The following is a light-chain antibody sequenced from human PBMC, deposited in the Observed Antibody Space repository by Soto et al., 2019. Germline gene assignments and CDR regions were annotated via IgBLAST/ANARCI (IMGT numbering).Light chain of an antibody. CDR2: WAS. J-gene: IGKJ3*01. Sequence: DIVMTQSPDSLAVSLGERATINCKSRQSVLYSSNNKNYLAWYQQKPGQPPKLLIYWASTRESGVPDRFSGSGSRTEFPHTSSSLQAEDVAVYYFQQYYSPITFGSGTKVDVK. CDR1: QSVLYSSNNKNY. CDR3: QQYYSPIT. V-gene: IGKV4-1*01.